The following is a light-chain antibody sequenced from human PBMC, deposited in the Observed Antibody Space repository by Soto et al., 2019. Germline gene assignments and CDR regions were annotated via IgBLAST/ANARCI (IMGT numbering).Light chain of an antibody. V-gene: IGLV1-44*01. Sequence: QLVLTQPPSASGTPGQRVTISCSGSSSNIGSNTVNWYQQLPGTAPKLLIYSNNQRPSGGPDRFSGSKSGTSASLAISGLQSEDEADYYCAAWDDSLNGWVFGGGTKLTVL. J-gene: IGLJ3*02. CDR1: SSNIGSNT. CDR2: SNN. CDR3: AAWDDSLNGWV.